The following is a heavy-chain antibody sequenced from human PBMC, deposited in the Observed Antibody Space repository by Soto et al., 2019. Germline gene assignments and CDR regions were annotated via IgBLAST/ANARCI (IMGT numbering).Heavy chain of an antibody. CDR1: GFTFRNYG. CDR2: IGYDGSNK. Sequence: QVQLVESGGGVVQPGRSLRLSCAASGFTFRNYGRHWVRQAPGKGLEWVAVIGYDGSNKYYADSVNGRFTISRDNSKNTLHLQMNSLRAEDTAVYYCTRDVSSRYFDLWGRGSLVTVSS. CDR3: TRDVSSRYFDL. J-gene: IGHJ2*01. V-gene: IGHV3-33*01.